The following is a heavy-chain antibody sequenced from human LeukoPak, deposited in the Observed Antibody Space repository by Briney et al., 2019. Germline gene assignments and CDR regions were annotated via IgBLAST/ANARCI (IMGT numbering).Heavy chain of an antibody. J-gene: IGHJ4*02. D-gene: IGHD5-24*01. CDR1: GVSISSYY. Sequence: SGTLSLTCTVSGVSISSYYWSWVRQPPGKGLEWIGDIYYSGSTNYNTSLKRRVTISVDTSKNQFTLKLSSVTAADTAVYYCARAGDGCNSKPYFDYWGQGTLVTVSS. V-gene: IGHV4-59*08. CDR2: IYYSGST. CDR3: ARAGDGCNSKPYFDY.